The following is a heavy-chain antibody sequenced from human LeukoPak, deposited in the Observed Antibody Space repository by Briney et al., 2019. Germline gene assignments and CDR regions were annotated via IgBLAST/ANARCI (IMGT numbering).Heavy chain of an antibody. CDR3: ASLCSSTSCYSQSY. Sequence: GGSLRLSCAASGFTFSSYWMHWVRQAPGKGLVWVSRINSDASSTSYADSVKGRFTISRDNAKNTLYLQMNSLRAEDTAVYYCASLCSSTSCYSQSYWGQGTLVTVSS. D-gene: IGHD2-2*02. V-gene: IGHV3-74*01. CDR1: GFTFSSYW. CDR2: INSDASST. J-gene: IGHJ4*02.